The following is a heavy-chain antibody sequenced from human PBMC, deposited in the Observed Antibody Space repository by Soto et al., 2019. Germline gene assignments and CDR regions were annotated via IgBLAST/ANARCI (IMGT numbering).Heavy chain of an antibody. CDR1: GESISSGGYY. V-gene: IGHV4-31*03. Sequence: SDTLSLTCSVSGESISSGGYYWSWIRHLPGKGLEWIGYIYDTESAYYNPSLKSRVSISMDTSENHFATRLTSVTAADSAVYYCARASSSSSAADYCGQGLQVTVSS. D-gene: IGHD6-6*01. CDR2: IYDTESA. J-gene: IGHJ4*02. CDR3: ARASSSSSAADY.